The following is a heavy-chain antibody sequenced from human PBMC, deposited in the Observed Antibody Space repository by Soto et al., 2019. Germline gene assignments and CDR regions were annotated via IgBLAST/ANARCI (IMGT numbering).Heavy chain of an antibody. J-gene: IGHJ6*02. CDR2: IRSKAYGGTT. D-gene: IGHD6-6*01. CDR1: GFTFGDYA. V-gene: IGHV3-49*03. Sequence: GGSLRLSCTASGFTFGDYAMSWFRQAPGKGLEWVGFIRSKAYGGTTEYAASVKGRFTISRNDSKSIAYLQMNSLKTEDTAVYYCTRDNEYSSSGDYYYYYGMDVWGQGTTVTVSS. CDR3: TRDNEYSSSGDYYYYYGMDV.